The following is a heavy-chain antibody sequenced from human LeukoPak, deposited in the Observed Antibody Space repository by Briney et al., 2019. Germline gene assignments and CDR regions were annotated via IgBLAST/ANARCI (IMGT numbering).Heavy chain of an antibody. CDR1: GFTFSSYW. CDR3: ARGKVLLWIGGMDV. CDR2: INHNGNVN. Sequence: GGALRLSCAASGFTFSSYWMNWARQAPGKGLEWVASINHNGNVNYYVDSVKGRFTISRDNSKNTLYLQMNSLRAEDTAVYYCARGKVLLWIGGMDVWGQGTTVTVSS. D-gene: IGHD3-10*01. J-gene: IGHJ6*02. V-gene: IGHV3-7*03.